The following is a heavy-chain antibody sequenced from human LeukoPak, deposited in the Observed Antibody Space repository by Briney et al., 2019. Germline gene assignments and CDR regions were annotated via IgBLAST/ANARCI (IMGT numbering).Heavy chain of an antibody. D-gene: IGHD6-13*01. V-gene: IGHV4-59*01. CDR3: ARDNPVTGSSWYDYYYYMDV. CDR1: GFTFSDYY. Sequence: GSLRLSCAASGFTFSDYYMSWIRQAPGKGLEWIGYIYYSGSTNYNPSLKSRVTISVDTSKNQFSLKLSSVTAADTAVYYCARDNPVTGSSWYDYYYYMDVWGKGTTVTVSS. CDR2: IYYSGST. J-gene: IGHJ6*03.